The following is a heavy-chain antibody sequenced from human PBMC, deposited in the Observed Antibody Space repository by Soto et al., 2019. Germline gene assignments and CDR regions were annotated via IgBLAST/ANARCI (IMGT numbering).Heavy chain of an antibody. CDR1: GDSISSSGSY. CDR3: ARRQQWLAGYFDY. D-gene: IGHD6-19*01. Sequence: SETLSLTCAVSGDSISSSGSYWGWIRQPPGKGLEWIGSIYYSGSTYYNPSLKSRVTISVDTSKSQFSLKMRSVTAADTAVYYCARRQQWLAGYFDYWGQGTLVTVSS. CDR2: IYYSGST. J-gene: IGHJ4*02. V-gene: IGHV4-39*01.